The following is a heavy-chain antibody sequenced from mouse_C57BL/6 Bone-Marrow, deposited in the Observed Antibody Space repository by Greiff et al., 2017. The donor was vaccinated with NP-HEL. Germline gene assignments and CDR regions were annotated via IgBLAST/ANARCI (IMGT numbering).Heavy chain of an antibody. CDR1: GYTFTSYG. J-gene: IGHJ2*01. V-gene: IGHV1-81*01. Sequence: VKLMESGAELARPGASVKLSCKASGYTFTSYGISWVKQRTGQGLEWIGEIYPRSGNTYYNEKFKGKATLTADKSSSTAYMELRSLTSEDSAVYFCASGPTGVDYWGQGTTLTVSS. CDR2: IYPRSGNT. CDR3: ASGPTGVDY. D-gene: IGHD4-1*01.